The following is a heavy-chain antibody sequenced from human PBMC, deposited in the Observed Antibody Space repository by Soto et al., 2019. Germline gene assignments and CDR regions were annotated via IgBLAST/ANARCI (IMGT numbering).Heavy chain of an antibody. J-gene: IGHJ6*02. V-gene: IGHV3-74*01. Sequence: DVQLVESGGGVVQPGGSLRLSCAASGLSFNIYWMHWVRQVPGKGLVWLARINSDGSHTIYVDSVKGRFTISRDKAKNTVFLQMDSLRDEETGVYYCAGGMAGLDVWGQGTTVTVSS. CDR2: INSDGSHT. CDR1: GLSFNIYW. CDR3: AGGMAGLDV.